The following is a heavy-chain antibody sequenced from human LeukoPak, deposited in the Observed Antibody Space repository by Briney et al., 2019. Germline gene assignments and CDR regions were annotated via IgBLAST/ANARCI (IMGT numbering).Heavy chain of an antibody. Sequence: PETLSHTCAVYGESFSGYYWSWIRQPPGKGLVWIGEINHSGSTNYNPSIKSRVTISVDTSKNQFSLKLSSVTAADTAVYYCARGGPVVVVAATHYFDYWGQGTLVTVSS. D-gene: IGHD2-15*01. CDR2: INHSGST. V-gene: IGHV4-34*01. J-gene: IGHJ4*02. CDR1: GESFSGYY. CDR3: ARGGPVVVVAATHYFDY.